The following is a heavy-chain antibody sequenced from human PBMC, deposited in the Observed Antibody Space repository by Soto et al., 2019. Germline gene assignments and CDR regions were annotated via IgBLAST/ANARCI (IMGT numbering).Heavy chain of an antibody. CDR2: IYYSGST. D-gene: IGHD4-17*01. V-gene: IGHV4-39*01. CDR1: GGSISSSSYY. J-gene: IGHJ5*02. CDR3: ARHDRSTVTNNWFDP. Sequence: SETLSLTCTVSGGSISSSSYYWGWIRQPPGKGLEWIGSIYYSGSTYYNPSLKSRVTISVDTSKNQFSLKLSSVTAADTAVYYCARHDRSTVTNNWFDPWGQGTLVTVSS.